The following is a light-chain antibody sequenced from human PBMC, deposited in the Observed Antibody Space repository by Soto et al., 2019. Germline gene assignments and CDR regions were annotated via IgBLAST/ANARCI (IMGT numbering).Light chain of an antibody. CDR1: SSDVGGYNY. Sequence: QSALTQPASVSGSPGQSITISCTGTSSDVGGYNYVSWYQHHPGKAPKLILYEVSNRPSGVSNRFSGSKSGNTASLTISGLQAEDEADYYCSSYTSSSTLVFGGGTKLTVL. V-gene: IGLV2-14*01. J-gene: IGLJ3*02. CDR2: EVS. CDR3: SSYTSSSTLV.